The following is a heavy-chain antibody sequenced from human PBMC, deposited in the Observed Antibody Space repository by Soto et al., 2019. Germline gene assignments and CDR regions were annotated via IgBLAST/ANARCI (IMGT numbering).Heavy chain of an antibody. CDR3: ARDSFMIIAVAGTDYYYYYGMDV. CDR1: GFTFSSYS. V-gene: IGHV3-21*01. Sequence: GGSLRLSCAASGFTFSSYSMNWVRQAPGKGLEWVSSISSSSSYIYYADSVKGRFTISRDNAKNSLYLQMNSLRAEDTAVYYCARDSFMIIAVAGTDYYYYYGMDVWGQGTTVTVSS. D-gene: IGHD6-19*01. CDR2: ISSSSSYI. J-gene: IGHJ6*02.